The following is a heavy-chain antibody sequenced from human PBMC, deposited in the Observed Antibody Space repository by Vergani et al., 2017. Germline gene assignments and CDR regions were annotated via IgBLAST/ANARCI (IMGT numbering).Heavy chain of an antibody. J-gene: IGHJ6*03. CDR2: ISGSGGNT. V-gene: IGHV3-23*01. D-gene: IGHD2/OR15-2a*01. CDR3: AKDLGGCNSISCSYYMDV. CDR1: GFTFSSYA. Sequence: EVQLLESGGNLIQSGGSLRLSCGASGFTFSSYAMTWVRLAPGKGLQWVSAISGSGGNTFYTDSVKGRFTISRDNSQNTVNLQMNSLRVDDTAVYYCAKDLGGCNSISCSYYMDVWGKGTTVTV.